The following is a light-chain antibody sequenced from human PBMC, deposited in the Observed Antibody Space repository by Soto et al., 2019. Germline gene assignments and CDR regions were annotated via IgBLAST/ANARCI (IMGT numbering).Light chain of an antibody. V-gene: IGKV1-17*01. CDR3: LQHNSYPLA. CDR2: DAS. CDR1: QDIRND. J-gene: IGKJ1*01. Sequence: DIQMTQSPSSLSAFVGDRVTITCRASQDIRNDLDWYQQKPGKAPRRLIYDASSLRTGVPSRFSGSGSGTEFTLTISSLQPEDFATYYCLQHNSYPLAFGQGTKVDIK.